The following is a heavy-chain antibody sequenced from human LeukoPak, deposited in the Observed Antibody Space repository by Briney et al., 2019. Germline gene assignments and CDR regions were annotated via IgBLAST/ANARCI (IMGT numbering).Heavy chain of an antibody. CDR2: INHNSGDT. CDR3: ARDLRTAMVDS. Sequence: ASVKVSCKASGYTFTSYAMNGVRQAPGQEREGMGWINHNSGDTNTAPKFQGRVTMTRDTSISTAYMELRRLRPDDPAVYYCARDLRTAMVDSWGQGTPVPLSS. V-gene: IGHV1-2*02. CDR1: GYTFTSYA. D-gene: IGHD5-18*01. J-gene: IGHJ4*02.